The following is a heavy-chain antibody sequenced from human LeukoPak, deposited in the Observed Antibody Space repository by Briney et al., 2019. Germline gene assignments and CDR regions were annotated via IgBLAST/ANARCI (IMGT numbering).Heavy chain of an antibody. Sequence: GGALRLSCAASGLTFSNYAMSWVRQAPGKGLEGVSAIIGSGGSTYYADSVKGRFTISRDNSKNTLYLQVNSLRAEDTALDYLASQPDSSTSVHAFAIWGQGTMVTVYS. CDR3: ASQPDSSTSVHAFAI. D-gene: IGHD4-11*01. CDR2: IIGSGGST. CDR1: GLTFSNYA. V-gene: IGHV3-23*01. J-gene: IGHJ3*02.